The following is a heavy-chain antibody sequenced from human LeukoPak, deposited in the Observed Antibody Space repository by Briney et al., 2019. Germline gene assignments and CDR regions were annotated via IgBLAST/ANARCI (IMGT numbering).Heavy chain of an antibody. Sequence: ASVKVSCKASGYTFTSSDFNWVRQATGQGLEWMGWMNPNSGNTGYAQKFQGRVTMTRDTSISTAYMELSSLRSEDTAVYYCARGRKVKRWSDAFDIWGQGTMVTVSS. V-gene: IGHV1-8*01. D-gene: IGHD4-23*01. CDR1: GYTFTSSD. CDR3: ARGRKVKRWSDAFDI. CDR2: MNPNSGNT. J-gene: IGHJ3*02.